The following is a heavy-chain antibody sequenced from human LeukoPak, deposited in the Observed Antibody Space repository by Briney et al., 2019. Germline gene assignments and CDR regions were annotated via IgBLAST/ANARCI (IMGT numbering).Heavy chain of an antibody. Sequence: SETLSLTCNVSGAPMSGNFWTWIRQPPGKGLEWIGYIHHSGSAFYSPSLKSRVTISLDTSKAQYSLILKSVTAADTAVYYYARDAGHQFDHWVQATLITVSS. CDR1: GAPMSGNF. CDR2: IHHSGSA. V-gene: IGHV4-59*01. D-gene: IGHD2-2*01. CDR3: ARDAGHQFDH. J-gene: IGHJ4*02.